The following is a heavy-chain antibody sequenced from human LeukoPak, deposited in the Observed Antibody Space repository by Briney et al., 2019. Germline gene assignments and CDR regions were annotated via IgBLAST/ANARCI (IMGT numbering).Heavy chain of an antibody. CDR1: GYTFTSYD. CDR3: ARDGYYGSGSYDDYYYMDV. V-gene: IGHV1-8*01. D-gene: IGHD3-10*01. Sequence: ASVKVSCKASGYTFTSYDINWVRQATGQGLEWMGWMNPNSGNTGYAQRFQGRVTMTRNTSISTAYMELSSLRSEDTAVYYCARDGYYGSGSYDDYYYMDVWGKGTTVTVSS. J-gene: IGHJ6*03. CDR2: MNPNSGNT.